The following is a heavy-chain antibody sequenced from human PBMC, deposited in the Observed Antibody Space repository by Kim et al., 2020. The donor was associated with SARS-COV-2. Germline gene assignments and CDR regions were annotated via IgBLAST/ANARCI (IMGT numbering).Heavy chain of an antibody. D-gene: IGHD1-1*01. J-gene: IGHJ4*02. V-gene: IGHV3-7*03. CDR3: ARWGGRDY. CDR1: GFTFSSSW. Sequence: GGSLRLSCAASGFTFSSSWMSWVRQAPGKGLEWVANIKQDGSEKYYVDSVKGRFTISRDNAKTSLYLQMNSLRVEDTAVYYCARWGGRDYWGQGTLVTVSS. CDR2: IKQDGSEK.